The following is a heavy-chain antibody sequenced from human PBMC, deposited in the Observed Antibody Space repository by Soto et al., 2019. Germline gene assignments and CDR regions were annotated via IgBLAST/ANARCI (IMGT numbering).Heavy chain of an antibody. Sequence: PSETLSLTCAVSGGSISSSNWWSWVRQPPGKGLEWIGEIYHSGSTNYNPSLKSRVTISVDKSKNQFSLKLSSVTAADTAVYYCARHMVRGVMDYYYYGMDVWGQGTTVTVS. V-gene: IGHV4-4*02. J-gene: IGHJ6*02. CDR1: GGSISSSNW. CDR3: ARHMVRGVMDYYYYGMDV. CDR2: IYHSGST. D-gene: IGHD3-10*01.